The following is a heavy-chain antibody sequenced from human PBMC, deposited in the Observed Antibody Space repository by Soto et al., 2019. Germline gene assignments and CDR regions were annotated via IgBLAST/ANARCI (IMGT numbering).Heavy chain of an antibody. D-gene: IGHD6-19*01. V-gene: IGHV1-2*04. J-gene: IGHJ6*02. CDR1: EYTFTGYY. CDR3: ARQWLGSPYYYYGMDV. Sequence: GASVKVSCKASEYTFTGYYMHWVRQAPGQGLEWMGWINPNSGGTNYAQKFQGWVTMTRDTSISTAYMELSRLRSDDTAVYYCARQWLGSPYYYYGMDVWGQGTTVTVSS. CDR2: INPNSGGT.